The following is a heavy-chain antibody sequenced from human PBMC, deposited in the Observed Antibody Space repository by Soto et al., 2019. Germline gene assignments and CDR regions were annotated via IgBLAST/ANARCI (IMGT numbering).Heavy chain of an antibody. CDR2: IWYDGSNK. V-gene: IGHV3-33*01. CDR1: GFTFSSYG. D-gene: IGHD3-22*01. Sequence: GGSLRLSCAASGFTFSSYGMHWVRQAPGKGLEWVAVIWYDGSNKYYADSVKGRFTISRDNSKNTLNLQMNSLRAEDTAVYYCARDNGGYYDYYYYYGMDVWGQGTTVTVSS. CDR3: ARDNGGYYDYYYYYGMDV. J-gene: IGHJ6*02.